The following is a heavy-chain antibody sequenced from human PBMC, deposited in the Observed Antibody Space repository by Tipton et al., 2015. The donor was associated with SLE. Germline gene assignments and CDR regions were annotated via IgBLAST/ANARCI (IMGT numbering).Heavy chain of an antibody. D-gene: IGHD5-18*01. V-gene: IGHV4-39*07. J-gene: IGHJ2*01. Sequence: TLSLTCTVSGGSINNSYHYRAWIRQPPGKGLEWIGSIYYSGSTFNNPSLKSRVTMSIDTSKNQFSLKLSSVTDVDTAVYYCARTAGRSVKLWYFDLWGRGTLVTVSS. CDR3: ARTAGRSVKLWYFDL. CDR1: GGSINNSYHY. CDR2: IYYSGST.